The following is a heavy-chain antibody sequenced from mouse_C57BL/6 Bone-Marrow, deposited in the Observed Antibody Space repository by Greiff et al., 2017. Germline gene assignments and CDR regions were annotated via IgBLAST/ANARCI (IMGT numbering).Heavy chain of an antibody. D-gene: IGHD4-1*01. CDR2: ISNGGGST. Sequence: EVQLVESGGGLVQPGGSLKLSCAASGFTFSDYYMYWVRQTPEQRLEWVAYISNGGGSTYYPDTVKGRFTISRDNAKNTLYLQMSRLKSEDTAMYYCARHGEDNWPFAYWGQGTLVTVSA. V-gene: IGHV5-12*01. CDR1: GFTFSDYY. CDR3: ARHGEDNWPFAY. J-gene: IGHJ3*01.